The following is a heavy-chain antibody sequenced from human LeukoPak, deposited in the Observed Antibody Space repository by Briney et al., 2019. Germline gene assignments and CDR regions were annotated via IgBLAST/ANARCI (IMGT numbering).Heavy chain of an antibody. CDR2: IIPILGIA. D-gene: IGHD6-13*01. J-gene: IGHJ6*03. V-gene: IGHV1-69*04. CDR1: GGTFSSYA. CDR3: ARGIGSSWYVGKTPYYYYMDV. Sequence: ASVKVSRKASGGTFSSYAISWVRQAPGQGLEWMGRIIPILGIANYAQKFQGRVTITADKSTSTAYMELSSLRSEDTAVYYCARGIGSSWYVGKTPYYYYMDVWGKGTTVTVSS.